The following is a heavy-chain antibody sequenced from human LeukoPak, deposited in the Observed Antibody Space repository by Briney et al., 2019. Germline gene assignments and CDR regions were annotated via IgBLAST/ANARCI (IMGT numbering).Heavy chain of an antibody. CDR3: ARESDYGAFDI. J-gene: IGHJ3*02. D-gene: IGHD3-16*01. V-gene: IGHV3-7*01. CDR2: IKQDGSEK. CDR1: EFTFSSYW. Sequence: PGGSLRLSCAASEFTFSSYWMSWVRQAPGKGLEWVANIKQDGSEKYYVDSVKGRFTISRDNAKNSLYLQMNSLRAEDTAVYYCARESDYGAFDIWGQGTMVTVSS.